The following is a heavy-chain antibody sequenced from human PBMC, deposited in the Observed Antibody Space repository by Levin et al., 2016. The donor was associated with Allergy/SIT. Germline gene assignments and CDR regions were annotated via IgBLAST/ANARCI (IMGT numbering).Heavy chain of an antibody. CDR1: GYTFTGYY. CDR2: INPNSGGT. Sequence: ASVKVSCKASGYTFTGYYMHWVRQAPGQGLEWMGWINPNSGGTNYAQKFQGWVTMTRDTSISTAYMELSRLRSDDTAVYYCARPRYCSGGSCSDAFDIWGQGTMVTVSS. V-gene: IGHV1-2*04. J-gene: IGHJ3*02. CDR3: ARPRYCSGGSCSDAFDI. D-gene: IGHD2-15*01.